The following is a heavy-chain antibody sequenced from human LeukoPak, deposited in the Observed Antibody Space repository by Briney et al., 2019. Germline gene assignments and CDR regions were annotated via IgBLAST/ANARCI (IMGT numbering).Heavy chain of an antibody. CDR1: GGSISSYY. CDR2: IYYSGST. J-gene: IGHJ5*02. V-gene: IGHV4-59*01. Sequence: SETLSLTCTVSGGSISSYYWSWIRQPPGKGPEWIGYIYYSGSTNYNPSLKSRVTISVDTSKNQFSLKLSSVTAADTAVYYCARQVSGGSGSDWFDPWGQGTLVTVSS. D-gene: IGHD3-10*01. CDR3: ARQVSGGSGSDWFDP.